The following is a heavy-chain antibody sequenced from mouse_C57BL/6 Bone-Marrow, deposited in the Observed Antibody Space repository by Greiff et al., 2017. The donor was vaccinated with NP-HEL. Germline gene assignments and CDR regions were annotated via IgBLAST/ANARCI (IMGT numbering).Heavy chain of an antibody. CDR3: TTPYGSGY. J-gene: IGHJ2*01. CDR1: GFNIKDDY. Sequence: VQLQQSGAELVRPGASVKLSCTASGFNIKDDYMHWVKQRPEQGLEWIGWIDPENGDTEYASKFQGKATITADTSSNTAYLQLSSLTSEDTAVYYCTTPYGSGYWGQGTTLTVSS. CDR2: IDPENGDT. D-gene: IGHD1-1*01. V-gene: IGHV14-4*01.